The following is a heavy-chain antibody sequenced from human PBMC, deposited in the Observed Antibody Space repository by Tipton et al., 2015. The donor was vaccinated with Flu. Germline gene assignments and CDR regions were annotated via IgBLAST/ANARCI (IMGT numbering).Heavy chain of an antibody. D-gene: IGHD3-22*01. Sequence: SLRLSCAASGFAFGDYEMNWVRQAPGKGLEWVSYISSGGSTIYYAHSVKDRFTISRDNAKNSLYLQMNSLRAEDTAVYYCARLPPYYYDTSGYGEAYAIWGQGTMVTVSS. J-gene: IGHJ3*02. CDR3: ARLPPYYYDTSGYGEAYAI. CDR1: GFAFGDYE. V-gene: IGHV3-48*03. CDR2: ISSGGSTI.